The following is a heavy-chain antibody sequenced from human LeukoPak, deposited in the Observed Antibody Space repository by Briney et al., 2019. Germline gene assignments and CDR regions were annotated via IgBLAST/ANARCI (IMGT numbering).Heavy chain of an antibody. CDR3: VQEARRDGYKLAPVAEH. J-gene: IGHJ1*01. D-gene: IGHD5-24*01. V-gene: IGHV3-23*01. Sequence: GESLRLSRAASGFTFNIYAMSWVRQAPGKGLEWVSAISETSRKTYYADSVKGRFTISRDNSKNTLYLQMNGLRDEDTAVYYCVQEARRDGYKLAPVAEHWGQGTLVTVSS. CDR1: GFTFNIYA. CDR2: ISETSRKT.